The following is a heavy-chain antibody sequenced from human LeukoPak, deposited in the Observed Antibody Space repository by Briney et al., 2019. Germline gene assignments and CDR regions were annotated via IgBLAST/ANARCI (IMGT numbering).Heavy chain of an antibody. J-gene: IGHJ4*02. CDR3: ARTLEMATGCGDY. Sequence: PGGSLRLSCAASGFTFSSYEMNWVRQAPGEGLEWVSYISSSGSTIYYADSVKGRFTISRDNAKNSLYLQMNSLRAEDTAVYYCARTLEMATGCGDYWGQGTLVTVSS. D-gene: IGHD5-24*01. CDR2: ISSSGSTI. CDR1: GFTFSSYE. V-gene: IGHV3-48*03.